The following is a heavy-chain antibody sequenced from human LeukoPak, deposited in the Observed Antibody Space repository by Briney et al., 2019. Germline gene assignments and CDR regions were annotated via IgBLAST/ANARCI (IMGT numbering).Heavy chain of an antibody. D-gene: IGHD2-2*01. CDR3: ARQPELYLFVY. CDR1: AASTCSYY. J-gene: IGHJ4*02. Sequence: SETLSLTCTVSAASTCSYYWSCILQPPGKGLEWIGYISYSGSTNYNPSLKSRVTISAETSKNQVSLPLSCVTASDTAVYYCARQPELYLFVYWGQGTLVTVAS. V-gene: IGHV4-59*08. CDR2: ISYSGST.